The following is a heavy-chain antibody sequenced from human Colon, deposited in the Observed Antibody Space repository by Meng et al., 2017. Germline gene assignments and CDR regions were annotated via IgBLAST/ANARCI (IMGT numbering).Heavy chain of an antibody. CDR3: AKEQYWGNPICFNWFDP. V-gene: IGHV1-69*04. J-gene: IGHJ5*01. CDR2: IIPSLDVP. D-gene: IGHD2-2*01. Sequence: SVKVSCKASGGSFTSFSISWVRQAPGQGLEWIGRIIPSLDVPTYAQKFQGRVTITADKSTSTAYMELSSLNSEHTAIYFCAKEQYWGNPICFNWFDPWGQGTLVTVSS. CDR1: GGSFTSFS.